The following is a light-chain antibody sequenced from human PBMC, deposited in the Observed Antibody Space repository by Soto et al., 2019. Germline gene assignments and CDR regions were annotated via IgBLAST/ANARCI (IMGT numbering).Light chain of an antibody. CDR1: SSDVGSYNL. CDR2: EGT. V-gene: IGLV2-23*01. J-gene: IGLJ2*01. Sequence: QSALTQPASVSGSPGQSISISCTGTSSDVGSYNLVSWYQQHPGKAPKVMIYEGTKRPSGVSDRFSGSKSGNKASLTISGLQAEDEADYYCCSNAGSSNVVFGGGTKVTVL. CDR3: CSNAGSSNVV.